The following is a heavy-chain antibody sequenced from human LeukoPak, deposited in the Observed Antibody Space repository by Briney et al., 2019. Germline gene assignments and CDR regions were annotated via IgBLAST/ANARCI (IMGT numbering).Heavy chain of an antibody. J-gene: IGHJ4*02. Sequence: SETLSLTCTVSGGSISSSSYYWGWIRQPPGKGLEWIGSIYYSGSTYYNPSLKSRVTISVDTSKNQFSLKLSSVTAADTAVYYCARDFHPVGATHNHFDYWGQGTLVTVSS. V-gene: IGHV4-39*07. CDR2: IYYSGST. D-gene: IGHD1-26*01. CDR3: ARDFHPVGATHNHFDY. CDR1: GGSISSSSYY.